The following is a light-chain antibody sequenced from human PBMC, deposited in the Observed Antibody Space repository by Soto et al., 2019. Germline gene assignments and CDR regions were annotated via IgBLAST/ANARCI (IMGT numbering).Light chain of an antibody. V-gene: IGLV1-40*03. Sequence: SFRRQSASVPGAPGQRSTISCTRSSSNIGAGYDVHWYQQLPGAAPRLLIYDNNNRPSGVPDRFCGSKYGASASLAITGLQAEDEADYYCQSYDTRMSGYVFGPGT. CDR2: DNN. CDR3: QSYDTRMSGYV. J-gene: IGLJ1*01. CDR1: SSNIGAGYD.